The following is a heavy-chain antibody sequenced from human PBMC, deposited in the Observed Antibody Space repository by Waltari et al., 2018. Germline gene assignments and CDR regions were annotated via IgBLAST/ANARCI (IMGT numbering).Heavy chain of an antibody. D-gene: IGHD3-10*01. CDR3: ARWSRSLWL. CDR1: GFTFGSDW. J-gene: IGHJ4*02. CDR2: IKQDGTDK. V-gene: IGHV3-7*01. Sequence: EVQLVESGGNLVQPGGSLRLSCAASGFTFGSDWMSWVRQAPGQGLELVSTIKQDGTDKYYVDSVKGRFTVSRDNAKKSLHLQMNSLRAEDTAVYYCARWSRSLWLGGQGTLVTVSS.